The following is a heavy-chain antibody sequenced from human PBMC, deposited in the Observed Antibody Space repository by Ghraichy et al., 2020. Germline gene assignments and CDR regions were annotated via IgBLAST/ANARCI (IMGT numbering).Heavy chain of an antibody. CDR2: INHSGST. D-gene: IGHD4-17*01. J-gene: IGHJ4*02. CDR1: GGSFSGYY. Sequence: SETLSLTCAVYGGSFSGYYWSWIRQPPGKGLEWIGEINHSGSTNYNPSLKSRVTISVDTSKNQFSLKLSSVTAADTAVYYCARGRRRYPTVTPGVNDYWGQGTLVTVSS. V-gene: IGHV4-34*01. CDR3: ARGRRRYPTVTPGVNDY.